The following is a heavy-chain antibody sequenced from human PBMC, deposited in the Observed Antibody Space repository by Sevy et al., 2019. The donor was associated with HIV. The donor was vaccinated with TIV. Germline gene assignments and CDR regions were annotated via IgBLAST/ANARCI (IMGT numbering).Heavy chain of an antibody. V-gene: IGHV3-53*01. CDR3: ASEYCSRGSCFFDY. CDR2: IYAGGTA. D-gene: IGHD2-15*01. J-gene: IGHJ4*02. Sequence: GGSLRLPCVVSGFDIRSNYMSWVRQAPGKGVEWVSHIYAGGTAYYADSVKGRFTFSRDDSKNTVSLQMRSLRVEDSAVYYCASEYCSRGSCFFDYWGQGIQVTVSS. CDR1: GFDIRSNY.